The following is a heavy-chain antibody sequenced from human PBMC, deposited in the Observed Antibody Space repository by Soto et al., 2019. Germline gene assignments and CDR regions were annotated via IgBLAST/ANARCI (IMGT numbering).Heavy chain of an antibody. D-gene: IGHD1-26*01. J-gene: IGHJ5*02. Sequence: QVQLQESGPGLVKPSQTLSLTCTVSGGSISSGDYYWSWIRQPPGKVLEWIGYIYYSGSTYYNPSLKSRVILSVDTSQNQFSLKLSSVTAADPAVYYCARERPDGSRLDPWGQGNLVTVSS. V-gene: IGHV4-30-4*01. CDR1: GGSISSGDYY. CDR2: IYYSGST. CDR3: ARERPDGSRLDP.